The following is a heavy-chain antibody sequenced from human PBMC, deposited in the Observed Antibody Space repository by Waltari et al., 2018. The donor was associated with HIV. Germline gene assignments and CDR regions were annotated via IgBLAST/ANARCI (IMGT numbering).Heavy chain of an antibody. J-gene: IGHJ4*02. D-gene: IGHD3-10*01. CDR2: ITTDKVNT. CDR3: ARDARQYLSASGSSFDI. V-gene: IGHV1-18*04. Sequence: VKLVQSGAEVKEPGASVKVSFQASGYNFNSYGVSWLRQTPGHGLEWLGGITTDKVNTQTAPKDPGPVNLTLDTGANAAYWEVTCLASDDTALYYCARDARQYLSASGSSFDIWGQGTQVIVSS. CDR1: GYNFNSYG.